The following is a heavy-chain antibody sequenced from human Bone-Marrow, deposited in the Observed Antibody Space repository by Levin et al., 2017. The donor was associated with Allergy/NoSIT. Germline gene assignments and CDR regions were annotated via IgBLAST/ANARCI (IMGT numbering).Heavy chain of an antibody. CDR1: GFTFSSYG. V-gene: IGHV3-30*18. D-gene: IGHD3-9*01. CDR2: ISYDGSNK. J-gene: IGHJ4*02. Sequence: GGSLRLSCAASGFTFSSYGMHWVRQAPGKGLEWVAVISYDGSNKYYADSVKGRFTISRDNSKNTLYLQMNSLRAEDTAVYYCAKLFVDYDILTGPWLHDYWGQGTLVTVSS. CDR3: AKLFVDYDILTGPWLHDY.